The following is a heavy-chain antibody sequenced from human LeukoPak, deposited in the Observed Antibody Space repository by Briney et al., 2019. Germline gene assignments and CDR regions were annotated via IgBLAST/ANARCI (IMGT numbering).Heavy chain of an antibody. Sequence: GGSLRLSCAASGFTFSTYWMSWVRQAPGKGMEWVANIKEDGSEKYYGDSVKGRFTISRDNAKNSLYLQMNSLRAEDTAVYYCARDSSGYQWGQGTLVIVSS. D-gene: IGHD3-22*01. CDR2: IKEDGSEK. J-gene: IGHJ4*02. CDR3: ARDSSGYQ. CDR1: GFTFSTYW. V-gene: IGHV3-7*01.